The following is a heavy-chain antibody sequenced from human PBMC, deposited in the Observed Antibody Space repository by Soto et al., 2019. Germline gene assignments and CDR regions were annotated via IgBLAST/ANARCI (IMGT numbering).Heavy chain of an antibody. CDR1: GDNLATSG. CDR3: ATDSSAAS. Sequence: PWCSLGLSCAASGDNLATSGMSWVRQAPGKGLEWVANINQDGSDRYYVGSVKGRFTISRDNAKNSLYLQMSGLRAEDTAVSFCATDSSAASCGQGPPVTVS. J-gene: IGHJ5*02. V-gene: IGHV3-7*03. D-gene: IGHD2-2*01. CDR2: INQDGSDR.